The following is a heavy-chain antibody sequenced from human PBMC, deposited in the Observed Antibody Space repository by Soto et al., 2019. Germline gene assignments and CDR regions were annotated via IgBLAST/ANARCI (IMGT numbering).Heavy chain of an antibody. Sequence: GGSLRLSCAASGFTFRSFTMNWVRQAPGKGLEWVSTISSNSAYIYYTDALRGRFTISRDNAKNSLHLQMNSLRAEDTAVYYCTTDASRDSSARGWFDPWGPGTLVTVSS. CDR1: GFTFRSFT. J-gene: IGHJ5*02. V-gene: IGHV3-21*01. CDR3: TTDASRDSSARGWFDP. CDR2: ISSNSAYI. D-gene: IGHD6-13*01.